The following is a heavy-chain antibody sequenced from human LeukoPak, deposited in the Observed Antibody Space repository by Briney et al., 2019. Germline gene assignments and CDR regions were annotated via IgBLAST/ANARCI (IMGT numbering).Heavy chain of an antibody. CDR3: AKDWGSSGWYNYFDP. V-gene: IGHV3-30*18. D-gene: IGHD6-19*01. J-gene: IGHJ5*02. Sequence: QAGGSLRLSCAVSGFTISSHGMHWVRQAPGKGLEWVAMISYNGNSKYYGDSVKGRFTISRDNSKDTLYLEMDSLRTEDTAVYYCAKDWGSSGWYNYFDPWGRGTLVTVSS. CDR1: GFTISSHG. CDR2: ISYNGNSK.